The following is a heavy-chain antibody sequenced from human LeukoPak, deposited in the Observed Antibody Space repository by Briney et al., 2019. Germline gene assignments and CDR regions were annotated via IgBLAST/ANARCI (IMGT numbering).Heavy chain of an antibody. Sequence: SETLSLTCAVYGGPFSDNFWTWIRQPPGKGLEWIGQINHSGTTNYNSYLKSRVTISVDTSKNQFSLKLSSVTAVDTAVYYCARGRVTFDSWDQGTLVTVFS. V-gene: IGHV4-34*01. D-gene: IGHD2-21*02. CDR1: GGPFSDNF. J-gene: IGHJ4*02. CDR2: INHSGTT. CDR3: ARGRVTFDS.